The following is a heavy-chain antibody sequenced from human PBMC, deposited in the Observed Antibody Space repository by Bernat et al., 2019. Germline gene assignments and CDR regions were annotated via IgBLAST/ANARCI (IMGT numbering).Heavy chain of an antibody. V-gene: IGHV3-74*01. Sequence: EVQLVESGGGLVQPGGSLRLSCAASGLTFSSFWMHWVRQAPGKGLVWVSRVNGDGSSTSYADSVKGRFNISRENAKNTLYLQMNSLRAEDTAVYYCAKAEYSSSSRHFDYWGQGTLVTVSS. CDR3: AKAEYSSSSRHFDY. J-gene: IGHJ4*02. CDR2: VNGDGSST. CDR1: GLTFSSFW. D-gene: IGHD6-6*01.